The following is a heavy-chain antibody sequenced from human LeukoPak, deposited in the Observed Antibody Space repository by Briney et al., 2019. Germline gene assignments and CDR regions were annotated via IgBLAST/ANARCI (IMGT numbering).Heavy chain of an antibody. V-gene: IGHV4-4*07. D-gene: IGHD3-9*01. CDR3: ASGKVRFDILTGYYIPAAFDI. CDR2: IYTSGST. CDR1: GGSISSYY. J-gene: IGHJ3*02. Sequence: SETLSLTCTASGGSISSYYWSWIRQPAGKGLEWIGRIYTSGSTNYNPSLKSRVTISVDPSKNQFSLKLSSVTAADTAVYYCASGKVRFDILTGYYIPAAFDIWGQGTMVTVSS.